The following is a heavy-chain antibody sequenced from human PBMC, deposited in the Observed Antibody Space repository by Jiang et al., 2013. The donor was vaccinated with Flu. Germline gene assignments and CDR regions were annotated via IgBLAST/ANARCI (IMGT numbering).Heavy chain of an antibody. CDR2: ISGSGVST. Sequence: GLVQPGGSLRLSCAASGFTFSNYAMSWVRQAPGKGLEWVSAISGSGVSTYYADSVKGRFTISRDNSKNTLYLQMNSLRAEDTAVYYCAKPQEGYSGSYYYFDYWGQGTLVTVSS. D-gene: IGHD1-26*01. CDR3: AKPQEGYSGSYYYFDY. J-gene: IGHJ4*02. CDR1: GFTFSNYA. V-gene: IGHV3-23*01.